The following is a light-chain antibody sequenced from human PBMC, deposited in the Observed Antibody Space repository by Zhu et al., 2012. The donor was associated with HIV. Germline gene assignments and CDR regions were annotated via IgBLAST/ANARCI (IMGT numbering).Light chain of an antibody. Sequence: EIVLTQSPGTLSVSPGERATLSCRASQSVSTNYLAWYQQRPGQAPRLLIYDASTRATGIPDRFSGSGSGTDFTLTISRLEPEDFAVYYCQKCGSSPPITFGQGTRLEIK. CDR3: QKCGSSPPIT. J-gene: IGKJ5*01. CDR1: QSVSTNY. V-gene: IGKV3-20*01. CDR2: DAS.